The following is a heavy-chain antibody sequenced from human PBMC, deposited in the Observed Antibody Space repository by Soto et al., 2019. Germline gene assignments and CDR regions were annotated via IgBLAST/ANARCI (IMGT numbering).Heavy chain of an antibody. D-gene: IGHD3-3*01. CDR1: GYPVTAYY. V-gene: IGHV1-2*02. J-gene: IGHJ3*02. CDR3: ARGGGVGVAGSAAFDM. Sequence: QLHLVQSGAVVKKPGASVTVSCSASGYPVTAYYMHWVRQAPGRGLEWMGGINPATGAAKYTQTFQGRVTMTRETATSTVFMELSGLASEDTAVFCCARGGGVGVAGSAAFDMWGQGTLVTVSS. CDR2: INPATGAA.